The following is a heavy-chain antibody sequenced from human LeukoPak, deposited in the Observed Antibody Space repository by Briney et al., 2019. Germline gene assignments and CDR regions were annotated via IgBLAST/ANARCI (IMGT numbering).Heavy chain of an antibody. CDR3: ARGRGGGGTSNNWFDP. CDR2: IYYTGNT. D-gene: IGHD2-15*01. CDR1: GASISGYY. V-gene: IGHV4-59*01. Sequence: SETLSLTCTVSGASISGYYWSWIREPPGKGLDFIGYIYYTGNTNYNPSLKSRVTISVDTSKNQFSLKLSAVTAADTAVYYCARGRGGGGTSNNWFDPWGQGTHVIVSS. J-gene: IGHJ5*02.